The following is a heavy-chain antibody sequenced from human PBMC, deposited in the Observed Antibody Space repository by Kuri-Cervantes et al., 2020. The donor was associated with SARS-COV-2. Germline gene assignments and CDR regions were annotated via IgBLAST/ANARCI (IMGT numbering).Heavy chain of an antibody. V-gene: IGHV3-53*01. J-gene: IGHJ4*02. D-gene: IGHD6-6*01. Sequence: LSLTCAASGFTVSSNYMSWVRQAPGKGLEWVSVIYSGGSTYYADSVKGRFTISRDNAKNSLYLQMNSLRAEDTAVYYCARGVAARPRQLLDYWGQGTLVTVSS. CDR1: GFTVSSNY. CDR2: IYSGGST. CDR3: ARGVAARPRQLLDY.